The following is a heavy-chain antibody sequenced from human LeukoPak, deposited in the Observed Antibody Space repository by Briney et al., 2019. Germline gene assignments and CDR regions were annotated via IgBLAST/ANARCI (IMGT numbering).Heavy chain of an antibody. D-gene: IGHD1-26*01. CDR1: GFTFDDYA. CDR2: ISWNSGSI. Sequence: GGSLRLSCAASGFTFDDYAMHWVRQAPGKDLEWVSGISWNSGSIGYADSVKGRFTISRDNAKNSLYLQMNSLRAEDTALYYCAKSGSYSSSPYFDYWGQGTLVTVSS. J-gene: IGHJ4*02. V-gene: IGHV3-9*01. CDR3: AKSGSYSSSPYFDY.